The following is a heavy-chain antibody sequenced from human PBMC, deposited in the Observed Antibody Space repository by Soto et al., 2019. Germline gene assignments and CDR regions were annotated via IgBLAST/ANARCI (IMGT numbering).Heavy chain of an antibody. Sequence: SVKVSCKASGFTFTSSAVQWVRQARGQRLEWIGWIVVGSGNINYAQKFQERVTITRDMSTSTAYMELSSLRSEDTAVYFCSGAPGDFKAFDIWGQGTVVTVSS. J-gene: IGHJ3*02. CDR1: GFTFTSSA. V-gene: IGHV1-58*01. CDR3: SGAPGDFKAFDI. D-gene: IGHD3-3*01. CDR2: IVVGSGNI.